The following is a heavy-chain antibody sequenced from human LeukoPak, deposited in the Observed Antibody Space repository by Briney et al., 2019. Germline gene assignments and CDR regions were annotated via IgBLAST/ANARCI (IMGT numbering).Heavy chain of an antibody. Sequence: ASVKVSCKASGYTFTAYYMHWVRQAPGQGLEWMGWINPSSGGTNYAQNFQGRVTMTRDTSISTPYMELSRPRSDDTAVYYCASDLWGVGPSLVGYYFDHWGQGTRVTVSS. CDR3: ASDLWGVGPSLVGYYFDH. CDR2: INPSSGGT. J-gene: IGHJ4*02. D-gene: IGHD1-26*01. V-gene: IGHV1-2*02. CDR1: GYTFTAYY.